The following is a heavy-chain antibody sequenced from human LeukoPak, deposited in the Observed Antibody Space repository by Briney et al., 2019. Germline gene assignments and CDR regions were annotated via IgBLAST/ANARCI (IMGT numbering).Heavy chain of an antibody. CDR1: GFTFSSYE. CDR3: ASETYYYDSSGYFVDY. D-gene: IGHD3-22*01. CDR2: ISSSSSTI. V-gene: IGHV3-48*01. J-gene: IGHJ4*02. Sequence: GGSLRLSCAASGFTFSSYEMNWVRQAPGKGLEWVSYISSSSSTIYYADSVKGRFTISRDNAKNSLYLQMNSLRAEDTAVYYCASETYYYDSSGYFVDYWGQGTLVTVSS.